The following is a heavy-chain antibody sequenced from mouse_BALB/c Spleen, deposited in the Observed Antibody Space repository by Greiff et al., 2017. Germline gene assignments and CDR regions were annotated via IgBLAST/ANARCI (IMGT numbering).Heavy chain of an antibody. V-gene: IGHV5-9-3*01. J-gene: IGHJ3*01. D-gene: IGHD2-2*01. Sequence: EVQLVESGGGLVKPGGSLKLSCAASGFTFSSYAMSWVRQTPEKRLEWVATISSGGSYTYYPDSVKGRFTISRDNAKNTLYLQMSSLRSEDTAMYYCARQGGYDVAWFAYWGQGTLVTVSA. CDR2: ISSGGSYT. CDR1: GFTFSSYA. CDR3: ARQGGYDVAWFAY.